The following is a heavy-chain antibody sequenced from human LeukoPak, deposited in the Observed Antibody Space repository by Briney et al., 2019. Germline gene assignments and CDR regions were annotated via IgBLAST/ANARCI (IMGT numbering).Heavy chain of an antibody. J-gene: IGHJ4*02. D-gene: IGHD2-2*01. Sequence: PSETLPLTYTVSGLSLSCYYWSWMRQPAGKGLEWIGRIHSSGTPHHNPSLESRVTMSVDTSKNQFSLRLAYVTDADTAVYYCEKLRTAATFLVSWGQGTLVTVSS. CDR3: EKLRTAATFLVS. V-gene: IGHV4-4*07. CDR1: GLSLSCYY. CDR2: IHSSGTP.